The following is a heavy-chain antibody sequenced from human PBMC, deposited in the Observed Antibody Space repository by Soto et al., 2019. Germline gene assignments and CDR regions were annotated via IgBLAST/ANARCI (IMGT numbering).Heavy chain of an antibody. V-gene: IGHV1-18*01. CDR2: ISAYNGNT. D-gene: IGHD6-13*01. CDR1: GYTFTSYG. J-gene: IGHJ6*02. CDR3: ARDLPSGPYSSSWYPFWDAFFEGYGMDV. Sequence: QVQLVQSGAEVKKPGASVKVSCKASGYTFTSYGISWVRQAPGQGLEWMGWISAYNGNTNYAQKLQGRVTMTTDTSTSTAYMELRSLRSDDTAVYYCARDLPSGPYSSSWYPFWDAFFEGYGMDVWGQGTTVTVSS.